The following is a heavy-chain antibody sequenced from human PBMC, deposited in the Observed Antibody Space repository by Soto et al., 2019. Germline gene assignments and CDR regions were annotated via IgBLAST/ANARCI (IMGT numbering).Heavy chain of an antibody. Sequence: ASVKVSCKASGYTFTSYGISWVRQAPGQGLEWMGWISAYNGNTNYAQKLQGRVTMTTDTSTSTAYMELRSLRSDDTAVYYCARDLGYSSSWYPYNNWFDPWGQGTLVTSPQ. D-gene: IGHD6-13*01. CDR1: GYTFTSYG. CDR3: ARDLGYSSSWYPYNNWFDP. V-gene: IGHV1-18*04. CDR2: ISAYNGNT. J-gene: IGHJ5*02.